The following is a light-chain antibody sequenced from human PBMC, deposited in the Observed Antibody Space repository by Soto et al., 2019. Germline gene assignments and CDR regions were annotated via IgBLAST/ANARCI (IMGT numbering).Light chain of an antibody. CDR1: QSISNW. J-gene: IGKJ1*01. CDR2: DAS. V-gene: IGKV1-5*01. Sequence: IQMTQYPSTLSASVGDRVIITCRASQSISNWLAWYQQKPGKAPKLLIYDASSLESGLPSRFSGSGSATEFPLTITRLQPDDFATYKCQQNPSYSPRPFLQGTKVQI. CDR3: QQNPSYSPRP.